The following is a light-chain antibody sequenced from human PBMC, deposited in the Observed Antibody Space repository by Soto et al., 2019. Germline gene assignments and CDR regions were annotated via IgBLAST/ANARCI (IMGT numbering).Light chain of an antibody. CDR2: RAS. V-gene: IGKV3-15*01. CDR3: KQYNRWTKWK. Sequence: ILITHSPATLAVSPGYTSTLSCRASQSLVDNLAWYQQKPGQAPRLLIFRASSRAKGVPARFSASGSGTELTLNISGMQSEDFEVYYCKQYNRWTKWKFGPGKKVDIK. J-gene: IGKJ1*01. CDR1: QSLVDN.